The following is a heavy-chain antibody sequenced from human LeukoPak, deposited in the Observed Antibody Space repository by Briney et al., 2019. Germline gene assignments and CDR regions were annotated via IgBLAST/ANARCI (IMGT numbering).Heavy chain of an antibody. CDR2: IYYSGST. CDR3: ARDNWNYGSSMDV. V-gene: IGHV4-31*03. CDR1: GGSISSGGYY. Sequence: SETLSLTCTVSGGSISSGGYYWSWIRQHPGKGLEWIGYIYYSGSTYYNPSLKSRVTISVDTSKNQFSLKLSSVTAADTAVYYCARDNWNYGSSMDVWGQGTTVTVSS. D-gene: IGHD1-7*01. J-gene: IGHJ6*02.